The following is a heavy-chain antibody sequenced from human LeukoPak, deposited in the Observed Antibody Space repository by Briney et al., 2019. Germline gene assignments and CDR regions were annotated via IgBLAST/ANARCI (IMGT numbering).Heavy chain of an antibody. CDR3: TAGTGRSDFDH. CDR2: IKRKGDDGTI. V-gene: IGHV3-15*01. D-gene: IGHD3/OR15-3a*01. CDR1: GFTFSNAW. Sequence: GGSLRLSCAASGFTFSNAWMSWVRQAPGRGLEWVGRIKRKGDDGTIDYAAPVKGRLSISRDDSKNTLYLQMNSLKSEDTAVYYCTAGTGRSDFDHWGQGTLVTVSS. J-gene: IGHJ4*02.